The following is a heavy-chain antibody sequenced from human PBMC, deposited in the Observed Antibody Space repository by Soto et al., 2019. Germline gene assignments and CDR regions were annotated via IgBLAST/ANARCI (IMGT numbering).Heavy chain of an antibody. D-gene: IGHD2-15*01. CDR1: GGSISSSSYY. V-gene: IGHV4-39*01. J-gene: IGHJ4*02. Sequence: SETLSLTCTVSGGSISSSSYYWGWIRQPPGKGLEWIGSIYYSGSTYYNPSLKSRVTISVDTSKNQFSLKLSSVTAADTAVYYCARLPLGDIVVVVAATNPAWGQGTLVTVSS. CDR2: IYYSGST. CDR3: ARLPLGDIVVVVAATNPA.